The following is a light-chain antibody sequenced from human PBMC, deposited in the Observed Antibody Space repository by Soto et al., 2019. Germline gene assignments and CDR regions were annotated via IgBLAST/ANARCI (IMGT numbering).Light chain of an antibody. CDR2: GAS. J-gene: IGKJ4*01. CDR1: QTVSSN. CDR3: QQYNNWPLT. V-gene: IGKV3-15*01. Sequence: EIVMTQSPATLSVSPGERATLSCRARQTVSSNLAWYQQKPGQAPRLLIYGASTRATGIPARFSGSGSGTEFTLTISILQSEDFAVYYCQQYNNWPLTFGGGTKVEIQ.